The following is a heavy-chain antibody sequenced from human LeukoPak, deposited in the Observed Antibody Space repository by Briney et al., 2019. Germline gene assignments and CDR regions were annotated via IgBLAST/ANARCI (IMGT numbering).Heavy chain of an antibody. V-gene: IGHV1-2*02. CDR3: ARGSGYAGAEYFEQ. CDR1: GYTLTSYY. J-gene: IGHJ1*01. Sequence: ASVKVSCKASGYTLTSYYLHWVRQAPGQGPEWMGWINPNSGETNYAPKFQGRVTMTRDTSINAAYLERGGLRSDDTAVYYCARGSGYAGAEYFEQWGQGTLVTVSS. CDR2: INPNSGET. D-gene: IGHD3-3*01.